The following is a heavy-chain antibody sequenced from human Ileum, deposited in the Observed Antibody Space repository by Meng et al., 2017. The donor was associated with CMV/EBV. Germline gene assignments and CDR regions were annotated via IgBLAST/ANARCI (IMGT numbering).Heavy chain of an antibody. CDR2: IYWNDDK. CDR1: GFSLRSSGLG. Sequence: FSGFSLRSSGLGVGWIRQPPGKALEWLALIYWNDDKRFSPSLKNRVTITKDTSKNQVVLTMTNTDPVDTATYYCALRGDTSLVLDFWGQGTLVTVSS. D-gene: IGHD5-18*01. CDR3: ALRGDTSLVLDF. J-gene: IGHJ4*02. V-gene: IGHV2-5*01.